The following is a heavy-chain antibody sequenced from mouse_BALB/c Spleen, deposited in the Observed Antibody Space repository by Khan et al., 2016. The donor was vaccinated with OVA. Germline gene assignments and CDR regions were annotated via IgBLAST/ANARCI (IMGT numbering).Heavy chain of an antibody. Sequence: QVQLKQSGPGLVAPSESLSITCTVSGFSLDSFGVNWVRQPPGKGLEWLGVIWGDGSTNYHSGLKSRLTINKDNSKSQAFLRLISLQTYDTATYYCAKFPPHYYSVGSWGQGTSVTVAS. V-gene: IGHV2-3*01. CDR3: AKFPPHYYSVGS. J-gene: IGHJ4*01. CDR1: GFSLDSFG. CDR2: IWGDGST.